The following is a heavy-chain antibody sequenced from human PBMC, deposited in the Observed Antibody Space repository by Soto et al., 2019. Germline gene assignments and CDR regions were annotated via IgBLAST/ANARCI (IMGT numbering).Heavy chain of an antibody. Sequence: GGSLRLSCTVSGVTFSNYAMNWVRQAPGKGLEWVSSLSGSGGTTYYADSVKGRFIISRDNSKNTLYLLMNSLRAEDTALYYCAKQRADYGSGAHTFYFDSSGQGVLVTVS. D-gene: IGHD3-10*01. V-gene: IGHV3-23*01. CDR3: AKQRADYGSGAHTFYFDS. CDR2: LSGSGGTT. CDR1: GVTFSNYA. J-gene: IGHJ4*02.